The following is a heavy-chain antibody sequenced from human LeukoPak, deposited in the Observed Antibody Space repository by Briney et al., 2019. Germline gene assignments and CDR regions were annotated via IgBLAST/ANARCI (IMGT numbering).Heavy chain of an antibody. Sequence: GGSLRLSCAASGFAFSSYALSWVRQPAGKGLEWVSAISGGGDGTYYADSVKGRFTISRDNSKNTLSLQMNSLRAEDTAVYYCAKGGSRFTMVQVDYWGQGTLVTVSS. CDR1: GFAFSSYA. J-gene: IGHJ4*02. CDR2: ISGGGDGT. CDR3: AKGGSRFTMVQVDY. V-gene: IGHV3-23*01. D-gene: IGHD3-10*01.